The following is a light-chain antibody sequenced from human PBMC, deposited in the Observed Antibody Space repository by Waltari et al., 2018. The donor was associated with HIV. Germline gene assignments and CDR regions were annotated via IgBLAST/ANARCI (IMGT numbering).Light chain of an antibody. CDR3: QYYNTWPPMYT. CDR2: GAT. Sequence: IVLTQSPAALSVFPGQRATLSCRTSPSVGRSLAWYQQKTVQIPRLLGYGATTRATGVPARFSGDGSGTSFTLTISSLQPEDFAVYYCQYYNTWPPMYTFGQGTKLEI. CDR1: PSVGRS. J-gene: IGKJ2*01. V-gene: IGKV3-15*01.